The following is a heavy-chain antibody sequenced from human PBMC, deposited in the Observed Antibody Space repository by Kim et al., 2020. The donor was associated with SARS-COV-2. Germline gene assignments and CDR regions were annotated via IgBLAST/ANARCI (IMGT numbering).Heavy chain of an antibody. CDR2: ISSGGST. CDR3: SIPLFRNFFYY. J-gene: IGHJ4*01. V-gene: IGHV4-39*01. CDR1: GGSIGSHSHY. D-gene: IGHD3-10*01. Sequence: SETLSLTCTVSGGSIGSHSHYLGWIRQSPGKGLEWIGSISSGGSTFYKPSPEGRITISQDTSRSHFSLKLTSVTAADTAGEYSSIPLFRNFFYYWG.